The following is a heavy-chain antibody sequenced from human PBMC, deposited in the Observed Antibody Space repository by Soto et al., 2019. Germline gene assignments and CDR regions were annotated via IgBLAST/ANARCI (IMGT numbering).Heavy chain of an antibody. CDR2: INPNSGGT. CDR3: AREQATAKPEGVDF. D-gene: IGHD1-1*01. V-gene: IGHV1-2*02. J-gene: IGHJ4*02. CDR1: GYTFSDYY. Sequence: ASVKVSCKASGYTFSDYYIHWVRQAPGQGLEWMGWINPNSGGTKYAPKFQGGVTMTRDTSITTAYMELSRLRSGDTAVYYCAREQATAKPEGVDFWGQGTLVTVSS.